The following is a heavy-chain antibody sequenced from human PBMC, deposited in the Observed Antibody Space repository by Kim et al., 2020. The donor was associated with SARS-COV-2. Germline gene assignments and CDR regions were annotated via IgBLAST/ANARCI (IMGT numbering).Heavy chain of an antibody. CDR3: VAGGTYLGV. D-gene: IGHD3-16*01. V-gene: IGHV3-7*01. J-gene: IGHJ4*02. CDR1: DFTFSTYR. Sequence: GGSLRLSCTVSDFTFSTYRMTWVRQAPGKGLEWVAQITQDGSEKFYVDSVKGRFTISGDNARNSLYLQMDSLRAEDSAVYYCVAGGTYLGVWGQGTLVTVSS. CDR2: ITQDGSEK.